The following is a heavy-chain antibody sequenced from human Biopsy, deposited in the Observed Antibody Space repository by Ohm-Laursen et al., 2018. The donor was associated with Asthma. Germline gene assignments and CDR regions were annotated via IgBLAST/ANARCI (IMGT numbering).Heavy chain of an antibody. CDR1: GGAIRTSGYY. Sequence: SETLSLTCCVSGGAIRTSGYYWGWIRQPPGKGLEWIGSMYYSGSAYYNPSLESRVTISVDTSKNQFSLKLSCVTAADTAVYFCARHQEAASYHYDGSIAYWGQGIPVTVSS. D-gene: IGHD3-22*01. CDR2: MYYSGSA. V-gene: IGHV4-39*01. J-gene: IGHJ4*02. CDR3: ARHQEAASYHYDGSIAY.